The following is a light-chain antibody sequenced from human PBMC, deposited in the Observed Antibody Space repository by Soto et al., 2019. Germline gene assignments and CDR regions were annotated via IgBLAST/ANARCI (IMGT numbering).Light chain of an antibody. V-gene: IGKV1-39*01. CDR2: AAS. CDR3: QQHYIPPLT. CDR1: QSISTC. J-gene: IGKJ4*01. Sequence: DVQMTQSPSSLSASEGDRVTITCRASQSISTCLTWYQQTPGKAPKLLISAASSLQSGVPSRFXXSGSXTXXXXXXXXXQPDDFATYYCQQHYIPPLTFGGGTKVEIK.